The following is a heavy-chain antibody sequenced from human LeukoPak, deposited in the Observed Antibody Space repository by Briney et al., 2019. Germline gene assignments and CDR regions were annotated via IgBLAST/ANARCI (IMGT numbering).Heavy chain of an antibody. CDR3: ARHDIIAVSFSY. CDR2: ISYSGST. V-gene: IGHV4-39*01. D-gene: IGHD6-19*01. J-gene: IGHJ4*02. CDR1: GGSISSSSYY. Sequence: SETLSLTCTVSGGSISSSSYYWGWVRQPPGRGLEWIGSISYSGSTYYNPSPKSRVTISVYTSKNQFSLNLCSVTAADTAVYYYARHDIIAVSFSYWGQGTLVTVSS.